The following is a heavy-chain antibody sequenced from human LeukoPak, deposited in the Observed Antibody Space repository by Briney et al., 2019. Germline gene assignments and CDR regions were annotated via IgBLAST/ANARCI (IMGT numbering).Heavy chain of an antibody. V-gene: IGHV4-38-2*01. CDR1: GYSISSGYY. Sequence: PSETLSLTCAVSGYSISSGYYWGWIRQPPGKGLEWIGSIYHSGSTYYNPSLKSRVTISVGTSKNQFSLKLSSVTAADTAVYYCARNVDYGDYVDYWGQGTLVTVSS. CDR2: IYHSGST. D-gene: IGHD4-17*01. CDR3: ARNVDYGDYVDY. J-gene: IGHJ4*02.